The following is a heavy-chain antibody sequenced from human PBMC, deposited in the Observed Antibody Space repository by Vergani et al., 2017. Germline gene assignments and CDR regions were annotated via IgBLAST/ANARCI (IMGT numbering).Heavy chain of an antibody. CDR3: AGDPRLLEWFRYTPDYFDY. Sequence: QVQLVESGGGLVKPGGSLRLSCAASGFTFSDYYMSWIRQAPGKGLEWVSYISSSGSTIYYADSVKGRFTISRDNAKNSLYLQMNSLRAEDTAVYYCAGDPRLLEWFRYTPDYFDYWGQGTLVTVSS. J-gene: IGHJ4*02. CDR2: ISSSGSTI. D-gene: IGHD3-3*01. CDR1: GFTFSDYY. V-gene: IGHV3-11*01.